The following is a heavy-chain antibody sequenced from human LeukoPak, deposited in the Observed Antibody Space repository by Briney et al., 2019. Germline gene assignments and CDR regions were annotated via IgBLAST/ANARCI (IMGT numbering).Heavy chain of an antibody. D-gene: IGHD2-2*01. J-gene: IGHJ3*02. V-gene: IGHV3-48*04. CDR3: ARDQSHCSSTSCWMSDAFDI. Sequence: PGGSLRLSCAASGFNLGTYSMNWVRQAPGKGLEWVSYISSSGSTMYYADSVKGRFTISRDNAKNSLYLQMNSLRAEDTAVYYCARDQSHCSSTSCWMSDAFDIWGQGTMVTVSS. CDR2: ISSSGSTM. CDR1: GFNLGTYS.